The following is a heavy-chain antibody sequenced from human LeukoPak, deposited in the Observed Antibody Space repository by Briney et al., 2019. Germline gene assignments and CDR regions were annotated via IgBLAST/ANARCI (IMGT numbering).Heavy chain of an antibody. CDR2: IYYSGST. D-gene: IGHD3-22*01. V-gene: IGHV4-31*03. J-gene: IGHJ4*02. CDR3: ARDRHHYYDSSPSYYFDY. CDR1: GGSISSGGYY. Sequence: SETLSLTCTVSGGSISSGGYYWSWIRQHPGKGLEWIGYIYYSGSTYYNPSLKSRVTISVDTSKNQFSLKLSSVTAADTAVYYCARDRHHYYDSSPSYYFDYWGQGTLVTVSS.